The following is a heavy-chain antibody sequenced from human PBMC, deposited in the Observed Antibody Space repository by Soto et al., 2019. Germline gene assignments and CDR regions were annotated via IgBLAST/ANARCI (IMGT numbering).Heavy chain of an antibody. Sequence: GGSLRLSCAASGFRFRDYSMNWVRQAPGKGLEWVSSISTVSTHIYYADSLKGRFTISRDNVKNLLYLQLNSLRTEDTAVYYCARGTTTMQREDRLDYWGQGTLVTVS. CDR2: ISTVSTHI. CDR1: GFRFRDYS. V-gene: IGHV3-21*06. J-gene: IGHJ4*02. CDR3: ARGTTTMQREDRLDY. D-gene: IGHD6-25*01.